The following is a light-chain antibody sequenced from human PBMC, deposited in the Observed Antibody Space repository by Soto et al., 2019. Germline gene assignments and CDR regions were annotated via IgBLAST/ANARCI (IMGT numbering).Light chain of an antibody. Sequence: QSVLTQPASVSGSPGQSITISCTGTSSDVGGYNYVSWYQQPPGKAPKLMIYDVSNRPSGVSNRFSGSKSGNTASLTISGLQAEDEADYYCSSYTSSSALCFGTGTKLTVL. CDR2: DVS. CDR3: SSYTSSSALC. J-gene: IGLJ1*01. V-gene: IGLV2-14*01. CDR1: SSDVGGYNY.